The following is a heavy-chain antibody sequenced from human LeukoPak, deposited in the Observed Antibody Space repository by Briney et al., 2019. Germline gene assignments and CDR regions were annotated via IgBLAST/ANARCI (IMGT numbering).Heavy chain of an antibody. CDR3: ATYGFGTYHLED. CDR1: GVTFSSYW. Sequence: PGGSLRLSCAASGVTFSSYWMHWVRQAPGKGLVWVSRINNDGSSAYYADSVKGRFTISRDNAKNTLYLQMDSLRAEDTAVYYCATYGFGTYHLEDWGQGTLVTVSS. V-gene: IGHV3-74*01. D-gene: IGHD3-10*01. CDR2: INNDGSSA. J-gene: IGHJ4*02.